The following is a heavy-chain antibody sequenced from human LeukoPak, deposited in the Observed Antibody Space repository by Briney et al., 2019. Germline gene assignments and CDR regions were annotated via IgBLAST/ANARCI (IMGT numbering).Heavy chain of an antibody. V-gene: IGHV4-34*01. CDR3: ASPGGYSYGHFGY. CDR2: INHSGST. CDR1: GGSFSGYY. D-gene: IGHD5-18*01. J-gene: IGHJ4*02. Sequence: SETLSLTCAVYGGSFSGYYWSWIRQPPGKGLEWIGEINHSGSTNYNPSLKSRVTISVDTSKNQFSLKLSSVTAADTAVYYCASPGGYSYGHFGYWGQGTLATVSS.